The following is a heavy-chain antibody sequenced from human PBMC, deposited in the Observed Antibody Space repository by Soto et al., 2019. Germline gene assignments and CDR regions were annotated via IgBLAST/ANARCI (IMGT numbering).Heavy chain of an antibody. V-gene: IGHV3-15*07. CDR3: TTIIVATIPSYYYYYGMDV. J-gene: IGHJ6*02. D-gene: IGHD5-12*01. Sequence: GGSLRLSWAASGFTFSNAWMNWVRQAPGKGLEWVGRIKSKTDGGTTDYAAPVKGRFTISRDDSKNTLYLQMNSLKTEDTAVYYCTTIIVATIPSYYYYYGMDVWGQGTTVTVSS. CDR2: IKSKTDGGTT. CDR1: GFTFSNAW.